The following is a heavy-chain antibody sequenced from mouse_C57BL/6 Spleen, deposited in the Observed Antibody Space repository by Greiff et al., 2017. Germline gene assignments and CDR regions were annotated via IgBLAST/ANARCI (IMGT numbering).Heavy chain of an antibody. D-gene: IGHD1-1*01. Sequence: QVQLQQPGAELVRPGSSVKLSCKASGYTFTSYWMHWVKQRPIQGLEWIGNIDPSDSETHYNQKFKDKDTLTVDKSSSTAYMQLSSLTSEDSAVYCCARGSYYYGFAYWGQGTLVTVSA. J-gene: IGHJ3*01. CDR2: IDPSDSET. CDR1: GYTFTSYW. CDR3: ARGSYYYGFAY. V-gene: IGHV1-52*01.